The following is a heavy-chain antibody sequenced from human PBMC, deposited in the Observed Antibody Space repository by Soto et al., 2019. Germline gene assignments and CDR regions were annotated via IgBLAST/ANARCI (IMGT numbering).Heavy chain of an antibody. CDR3: ARVGRAWYGVFD. V-gene: IGHV4-59*01. CDR2: IHFSGST. CDR1: GGSMNTNY. D-gene: IGHD6-19*01. Sequence: QVQLQESGPGLVKPSETLSLTCTVSGGSMNTNYWTWIRQPPGKALEWISQIHFSGSTNYNPSLMSRVAISVDTSTNRFSLTMTSVTASDTAVYYCARVGRAWYGVFDWGQGTLVTVSS. J-gene: IGHJ4*02.